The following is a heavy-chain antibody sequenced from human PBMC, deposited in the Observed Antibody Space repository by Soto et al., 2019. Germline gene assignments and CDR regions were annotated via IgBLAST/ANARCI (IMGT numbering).Heavy chain of an antibody. D-gene: IGHD3-3*01. Sequence: PGGSLRLSCAASGFTFSSYSMNWVRQAQGKGLEWVSYISSSSSTIYYADSVKGRFTISRDNAKNSLYLQMNSLRDEDTAVYYCARSDYDFWSGSGGMDVWGQGTTVTVS. CDR3: ARSDYDFWSGSGGMDV. CDR1: GFTFSSYS. J-gene: IGHJ6*02. CDR2: ISSSSSTI. V-gene: IGHV3-48*02.